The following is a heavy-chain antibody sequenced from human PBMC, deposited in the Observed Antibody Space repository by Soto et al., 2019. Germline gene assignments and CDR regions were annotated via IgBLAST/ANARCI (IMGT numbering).Heavy chain of an antibody. V-gene: IGHV3-30*18. CDR3: AKDLLGPGRAYGMDV. CDR2: ISYDGSNK. D-gene: IGHD7-27*01. CDR1: GFTFSSYS. Sequence: PGGSLRLSCAASGFTFSSYSMNWVRQAPGKGLEWVAVISYDGSNKYYADSVKGRFTISRDNSKNTLYLQMNSLRAEDTAVYYCAKDLLGPGRAYGMDVWGQGTTVTVSS. J-gene: IGHJ6*02.